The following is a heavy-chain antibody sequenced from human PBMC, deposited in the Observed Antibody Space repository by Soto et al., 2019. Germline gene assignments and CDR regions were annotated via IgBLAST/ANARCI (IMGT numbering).Heavy chain of an antibody. CDR3: ATSYGSGYRAFDY. CDR1: GDTFSFYT. V-gene: IGHV1-69*02. D-gene: IGHD3-10*01. CDR2: VNPILSMS. Sequence: QVQLVQSGAELKKPGSSVMVSCKASGDTFSFYTINWVRQAPGLGLEWMGRVNPILSMSNYAHKFLGRVTMPADKSTSTAYMELRSLRSEDTAFYYCATSYGSGYRAFDYWGQGALVTVSS. J-gene: IGHJ4*02.